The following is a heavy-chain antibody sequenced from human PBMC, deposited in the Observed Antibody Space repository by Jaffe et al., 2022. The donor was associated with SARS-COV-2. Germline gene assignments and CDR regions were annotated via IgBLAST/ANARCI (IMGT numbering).Heavy chain of an antibody. CDR1: GFTFSSYG. J-gene: IGHJ3*02. D-gene: IGHD3-22*01. CDR3: ARGYDSSGYDAFDI. Sequence: QVQLVESGGGVVQPGRSLRLSCAASGFTFSSYGMHWVRQAPGKGLEWVAVIWYDGSNKYYADSVKGRFTISRDNSKNTLYLQMNSLRAEDTAVYYCARGYDSSGYDAFDIWGQGTMVTVSS. CDR2: IWYDGSNK. V-gene: IGHV3-33*01.